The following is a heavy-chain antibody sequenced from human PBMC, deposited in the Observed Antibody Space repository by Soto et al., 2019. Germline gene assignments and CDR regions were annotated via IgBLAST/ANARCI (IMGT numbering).Heavy chain of an antibody. CDR2: IDYSGST. CDR3: AREFSEDGSGPYYGDY. V-gene: IGHV4-59*01. CDR1: GGSISSYC. J-gene: IGHJ4*02. Sequence: PSETLSLTCTVSGGSISSYCWSWIRQPLGKGLEWIGHIDYSGSTNYNPSLKSRVTTSVDTSKNQFSLRLSSVAAADTAVYYCAREFSEDGSGPYYGDYWGQGTLVTVS. D-gene: IGHD3-10*01.